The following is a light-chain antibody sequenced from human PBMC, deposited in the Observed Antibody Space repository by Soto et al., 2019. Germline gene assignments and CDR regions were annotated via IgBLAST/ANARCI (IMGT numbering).Light chain of an antibody. CDR3: QQVNVYPST. CDR1: QTITSL. V-gene: IGKV1-5*03. Sequence: DIQMTQSPSTLSASVGDRVTITCRASQTITSLLAWYQQKPGKAPNLLIYKASRLESGVPSRFSGSGSGTEFTLTISSLQPDDFATYYCQQVNVYPSTFGGGTKVDIK. J-gene: IGKJ4*01. CDR2: KAS.